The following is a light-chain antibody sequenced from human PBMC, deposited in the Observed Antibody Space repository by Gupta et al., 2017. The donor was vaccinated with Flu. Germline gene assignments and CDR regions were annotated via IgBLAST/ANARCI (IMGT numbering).Light chain of an antibody. J-gene: IGKJ1*01. CDR1: QRISSY. V-gene: IGKV1-39*01. CDR3: QQSDSIPLT. CDR2: AAS. Sequence: PSYLYASVGDRVTSTCRASQRISSYLNWYQQKPGKAPKLLIYAASSLQRGVPSRFSGSGSGTDFTLTISSLQPEDFATYYCQQSDSIPLTFGQGTKVEIK.